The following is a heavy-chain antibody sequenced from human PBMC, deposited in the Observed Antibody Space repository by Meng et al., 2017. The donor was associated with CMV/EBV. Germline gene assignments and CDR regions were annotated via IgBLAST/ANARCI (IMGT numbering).Heavy chain of an antibody. Sequence: ASVKVSCKASGYTFTSYAMNWVRQAPGQGLEWMGWINTNTGNPTYAQGFTGRFVFSLDTSVSTAYLQICSLKAEDTAVYYCARGTGIVGATGAFDIWGQGTMVTVSS. CDR1: GYTFTSYA. D-gene: IGHD1-26*01. V-gene: IGHV7-4-1*01. J-gene: IGHJ3*02. CDR3: ARGTGIVGATGAFDI. CDR2: INTNTGNP.